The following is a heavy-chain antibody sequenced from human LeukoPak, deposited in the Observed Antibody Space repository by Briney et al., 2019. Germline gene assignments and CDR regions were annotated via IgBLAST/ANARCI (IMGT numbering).Heavy chain of an antibody. V-gene: IGHV4-4*07. J-gene: IGHJ3*02. CDR3: ARSIEAAGRAFDI. CDR1: GGSISSYY. D-gene: IGHD6-13*01. CDR2: IYTSGST. Sequence: PSETLSLTCTVSGGSISSYYWSWIRQPAGKGLEWVGRIYTSGSTNYNPSLKSRVTMSVDTSKNQFSLNLTSVTAADTAVYYCARSIEAAGRAFDIWGQGTKVSVPS.